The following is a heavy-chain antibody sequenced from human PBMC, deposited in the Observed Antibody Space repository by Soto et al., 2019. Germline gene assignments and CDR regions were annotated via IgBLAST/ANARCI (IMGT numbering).Heavy chain of an antibody. CDR2: ISGSGGST. CDR1: GFTFSSYA. D-gene: IGHD3-22*01. Sequence: PGGSLRLSCAASGFTFSSYAMSWVRQAPGKGLEWVSAISGSGGSTYYADSVKGRFTISRDNSKNTLYLQMNSLRAEDTAVYYCAKVRGSSSYDYGGDFDYWGPGTLVNVS. CDR3: AKVRGSSSYDYGGDFDY. J-gene: IGHJ4*02. V-gene: IGHV3-23*01.